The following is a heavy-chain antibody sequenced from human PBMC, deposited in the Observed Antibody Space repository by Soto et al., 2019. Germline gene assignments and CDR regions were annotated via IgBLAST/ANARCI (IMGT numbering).Heavy chain of an antibody. CDR1: GGTFSSYA. J-gene: IGHJ4*02. D-gene: IGHD5-18*01. CDR2: IIPIFGTA. V-gene: IGHV1-69*13. Sequence: SVKVSCKASGGTFSSYAISWVRQAPGQGLEWMGGIIPIFGTANYAQKFQGRVTITADESTSTAYMELSSLRSEDTAVYYCAREGGYSYGTLDYWGQGTLVTVSS. CDR3: AREGGYSYGTLDY.